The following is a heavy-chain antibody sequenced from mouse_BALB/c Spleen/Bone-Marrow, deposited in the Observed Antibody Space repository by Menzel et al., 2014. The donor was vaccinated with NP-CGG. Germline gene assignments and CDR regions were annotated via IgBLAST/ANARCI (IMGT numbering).Heavy chain of an antibody. Sequence: VQLQQSGPELVKPGASVKISCKASGYAFSSSWMNWVKRRPGQGLEWIGRIYPGDGDTNYNGKFKGKATLTADKSSSTAYMQLSSLTSVDSAAYFRARQLGLYAMDYWGQGTSVTVSS. CDR3: ARQLGLYAMDY. V-gene: IGHV1-82*01. J-gene: IGHJ4*01. CDR1: GYAFSSSW. CDR2: IYPGDGDT. D-gene: IGHD3-1*01.